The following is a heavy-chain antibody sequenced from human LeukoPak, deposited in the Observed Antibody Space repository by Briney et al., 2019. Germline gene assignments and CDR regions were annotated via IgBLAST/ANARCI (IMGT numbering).Heavy chain of an antibody. CDR1: GFTFSSYG. V-gene: IGHV3-23*01. CDR2: ISGSGGTT. Sequence: GGSLRLSCAASGFTFSSYGMNWVRQAPGKGLEWVSGISGSGGTTYYADSVKGRFTISRDNSKNSLSLQVSSLRAEDTAVYYCAKTNGYYSDWGQGTLVTGSS. D-gene: IGHD3-22*01. J-gene: IGHJ4*02. CDR3: AKTNGYYSD.